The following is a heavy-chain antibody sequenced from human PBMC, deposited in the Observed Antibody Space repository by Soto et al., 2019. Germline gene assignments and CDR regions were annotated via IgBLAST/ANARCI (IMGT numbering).Heavy chain of an antibody. V-gene: IGHV1-69*01. D-gene: IGHD2-2*01. CDR1: GGTFSSYA. Sequence: QVQLVQSGAEVKKPGSSVKVSCKASGGTFSSYAISWVRQAPGQGLEWMGGIIPIFGTANYAQKFQGRVTITADESTRTAYMELSSLRSEDTAVYYCASGIVVVPAAMSYYGMDVWGQGTTVTVSS. J-gene: IGHJ6*02. CDR2: IIPIFGTA. CDR3: ASGIVVVPAAMSYYGMDV.